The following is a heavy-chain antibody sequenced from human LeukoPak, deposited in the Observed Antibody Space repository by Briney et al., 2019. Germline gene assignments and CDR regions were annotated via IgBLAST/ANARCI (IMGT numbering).Heavy chain of an antibody. CDR1: GFTFSSYE. CDR3: ARRGRLLWFGELHEYYYYYYMDV. Sequence: PGGSLRLSCAASGFTFSSYEMNWVRQAPGKGLEWVSYISSSGSTIYYADSVKGRFTISRDNAKNSLYLQMNSLRAEDTAVYYCARRGRLLWFGELHEYYYYYYMDVWGKGTTVTISS. D-gene: IGHD3-10*01. CDR2: ISSSGSTI. V-gene: IGHV3-48*03. J-gene: IGHJ6*03.